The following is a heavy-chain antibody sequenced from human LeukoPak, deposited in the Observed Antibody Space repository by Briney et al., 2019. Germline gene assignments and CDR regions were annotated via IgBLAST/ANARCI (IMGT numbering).Heavy chain of an antibody. V-gene: IGHV1-18*01. CDR3: ARAVVVVAATARWFDP. CDR2: ISAYNGNT. J-gene: IGHJ5*02. D-gene: IGHD2-15*01. Sequence: ASVKVSCKASGYTFTSYGISWVRQAPGQGLEWMGWISAYNGNTNYAQKLQGRVTMTTDTSTSTAYMELRSLRSDDTAVYYCARAVVVVAATARWFDPWGQGTLVTVSS. CDR1: GYTFTSYG.